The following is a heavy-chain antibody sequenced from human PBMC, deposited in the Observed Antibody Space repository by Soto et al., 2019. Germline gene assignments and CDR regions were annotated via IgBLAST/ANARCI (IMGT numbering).Heavy chain of an antibody. Sequence: XSVQVSCEASGGTFSSYAISWVRQAPGQGLEWMGGIIPIFGTANYAQKFQGRVTITADESTSTAYMELSSLRSEDTAVYYCARGGYCSGGRCYPYNWFDPWGQGTLVTVSS. J-gene: IGHJ5*02. CDR1: GGTFSSYA. CDR3: ARGGYCSGGRCYPYNWFDP. D-gene: IGHD2-15*01. V-gene: IGHV1-69*13. CDR2: IIPIFGTA.